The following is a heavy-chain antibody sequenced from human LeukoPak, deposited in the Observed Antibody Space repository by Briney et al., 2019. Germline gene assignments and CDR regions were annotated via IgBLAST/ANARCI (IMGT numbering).Heavy chain of an antibody. CDR3: ARDFVTMVRGVNHYYYGMDV. CDR2: ISGSGSTI. D-gene: IGHD3-10*01. CDR1: GGSISSYY. V-gene: IGHV3-11*01. Sequence: LSLTCTVSGGSISSYYMSWIRQAPGKGLEWVSYISGSGSTIYYADSVKGRFTISRDNAKNSLYLQMNSLRAEDTAVYYCARDFVTMVRGVNHYYYGMDVWGQGTTVTVS. J-gene: IGHJ6*02.